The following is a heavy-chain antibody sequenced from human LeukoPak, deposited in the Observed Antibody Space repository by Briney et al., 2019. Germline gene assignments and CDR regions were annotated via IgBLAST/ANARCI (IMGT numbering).Heavy chain of an antibody. J-gene: IGHJ3*02. CDR3: AREGYCSGGSCSNDAFDI. D-gene: IGHD2-15*01. CDR1: GFTFSSYS. Sequence: GGSLRLSCAASGFTFSSYSMNWVRQAPGKGLEWVSSISSSSSYIYYADSVKGRFTISRDNAKNSLYLQMNSLRAGDTAVYYCAREGYCSGGSCSNDAFDIWGQGTMVTVSS. CDR2: ISSSSSYI. V-gene: IGHV3-21*01.